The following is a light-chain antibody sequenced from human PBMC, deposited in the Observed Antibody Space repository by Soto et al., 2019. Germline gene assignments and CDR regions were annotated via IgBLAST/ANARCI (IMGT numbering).Light chain of an antibody. Sequence: QSVLTQPPSASGTPGQTITISCSGGSSNIGINTVSWYEHLPGTAPRLLIYGNNQRPSGVPDRFSGSKSGTSASLAISGLQSEDEADYYCAAWDDSLNAYVFGTGTKVTVL. J-gene: IGLJ1*01. CDR1: SSNIGINT. V-gene: IGLV1-44*01. CDR3: AAWDDSLNAYV. CDR2: GNN.